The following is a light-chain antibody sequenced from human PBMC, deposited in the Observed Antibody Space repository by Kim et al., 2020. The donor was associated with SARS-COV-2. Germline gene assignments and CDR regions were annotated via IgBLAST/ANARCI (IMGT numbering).Light chain of an antibody. CDR2: AAS. V-gene: IGKV1-6*01. CDR3: LQDHNFPFT. Sequence: AIQMTQSPSSLAASVGDRVTITCRASQGIRNDLGWYQQKAGKAPKLLLYAASSLQSGVPSRFRGSGSGTDFTLTISRLQPEDFATYYCLQDHNFPFTFGQGTKLEI. CDR1: QGIRND. J-gene: IGKJ2*01.